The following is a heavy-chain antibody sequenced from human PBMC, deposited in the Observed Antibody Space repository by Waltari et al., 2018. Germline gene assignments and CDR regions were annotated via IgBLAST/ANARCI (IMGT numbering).Heavy chain of an antibody. J-gene: IGHJ4*02. CDR3: ARGPFGDYGDLDY. D-gene: IGHD4-17*01. V-gene: IGHV4-31*03. CDR2: IYHLGNT. CDR1: GDSISWGGSD. Sequence: QVQLQESGPGLVKPSQTLSLTCTVSGDSISWGGSDWAWIRQHPGKGLEWIGHIYHLGNTYYNPSLKSRVTISVDTSKNQFSLRLSSVTAADTAVYYCARGPFGDYGDLDYWGQGTLVTVSS.